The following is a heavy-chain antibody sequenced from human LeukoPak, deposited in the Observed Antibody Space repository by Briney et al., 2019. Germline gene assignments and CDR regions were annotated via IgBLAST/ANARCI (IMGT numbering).Heavy chain of an antibody. CDR2: IYYSRST. CDR1: GGSISSYY. V-gene: IGHV4-59*01. Sequence: SETLSLTCTVSGGSISSYYWSWIRQPPVKGLEWIGYIYYSRSTNYNPSLKSRVTISVDTSKNQFSLKLSSVTAADTAVYHCARDPGYCSSTTCPGNAFDIWGQGTMVTVSS. CDR3: ARDPGYCSSTTCPGNAFDI. J-gene: IGHJ3*02. D-gene: IGHD2-2*01.